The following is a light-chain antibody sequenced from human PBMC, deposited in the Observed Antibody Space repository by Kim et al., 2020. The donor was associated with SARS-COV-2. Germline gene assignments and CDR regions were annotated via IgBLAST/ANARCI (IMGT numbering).Light chain of an antibody. CDR3: QQYGST. CDR2: GAS. V-gene: IGKV3-20*01. Sequence: EIVLTQSPATLSLSPGGRATLSCRASQSVSSSYLAWYQQKPVQAPRLLIYGASSRATGIPDRFSGSGSGTDFTLTISRLEPEDFAVYYCQQYGSTFGQGTRLEIK. J-gene: IGKJ5*01. CDR1: QSVSSSY.